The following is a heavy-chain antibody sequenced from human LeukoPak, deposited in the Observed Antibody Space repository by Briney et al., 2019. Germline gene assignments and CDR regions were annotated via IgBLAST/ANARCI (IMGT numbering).Heavy chain of an antibody. Sequence: ETLSLTCTVSGGSISSYYWSWLRQPPGKGLEGIGYIYYSGSTNYNPSLKSRVTISVDTSKNQFSLKLSSVTAADTAVYYCARSRSSYYDILTGSYGMDVWGQGTTVTVSS. J-gene: IGHJ6*02. D-gene: IGHD3-9*01. CDR3: ARSRSSYYDILTGSYGMDV. CDR2: IYYSGST. CDR1: GGSISSYY. V-gene: IGHV4-59*01.